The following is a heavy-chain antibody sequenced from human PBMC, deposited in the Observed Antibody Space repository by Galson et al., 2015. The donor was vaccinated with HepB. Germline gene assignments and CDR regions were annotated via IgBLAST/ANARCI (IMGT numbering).Heavy chain of an antibody. Sequence: SLRLSCAASGFTFSSYAMHWVRQAPGKGLEWVAVISYDGSNKYYADSVKGRFTISRDNSKNTLYLQMNSLRAEDTAVYYCARDLAGTVDYWGQGTLVTVSS. V-gene: IGHV3-30-3*01. D-gene: IGHD6-13*01. CDR1: GFTFSSYA. CDR2: ISYDGSNK. CDR3: ARDLAGTVDY. J-gene: IGHJ4*02.